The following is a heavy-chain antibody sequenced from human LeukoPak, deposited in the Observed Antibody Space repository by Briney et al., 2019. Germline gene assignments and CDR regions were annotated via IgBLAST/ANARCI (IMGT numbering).Heavy chain of an antibody. Sequence: GGSLRLSCAASGFTFDDYGMSWVRQAPGKGLEWVSGINWNGGSTGYADSVKGRFTISRDNSKNTLYLQMNSLRAEDTAVYYCAHLDIVATIEDYWGQGTLVTVSS. V-gene: IGHV3-20*04. CDR3: AHLDIVATIEDY. CDR2: INWNGGST. J-gene: IGHJ4*02. CDR1: GFTFDDYG. D-gene: IGHD5-12*01.